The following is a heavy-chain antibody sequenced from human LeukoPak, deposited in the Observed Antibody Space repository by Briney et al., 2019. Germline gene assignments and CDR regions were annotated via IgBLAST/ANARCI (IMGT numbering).Heavy chain of an antibody. CDR1: GFTFSSYW. J-gene: IGHJ6*02. Sequence: GGSLRLSCAAPGFTFSSYWMHWVRQAPGKGLVWVSLIKSDGRSTMYADSVKGRFTISRDNAKNTLYLQMNSLRAEDTAVYYCARDRAYGMDVWGQGTTVTVSS. CDR2: IKSDGRST. V-gene: IGHV3-74*03. D-gene: IGHD1-26*01. CDR3: ARDRAYGMDV.